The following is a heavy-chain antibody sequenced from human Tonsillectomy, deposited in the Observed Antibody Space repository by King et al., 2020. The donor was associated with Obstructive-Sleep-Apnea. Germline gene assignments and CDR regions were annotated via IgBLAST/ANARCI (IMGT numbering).Heavy chain of an antibody. CDR2: IWYDGSNK. Sequence: VQLVQSGGGVVQPGRSLRLSCAASGFTFSNYGMHWVRQAPGKGLEWVAGIWYDGSNKYYAESVKGRFTISRDNSKNTLYLQMNSLRAEDTAVYYCARDSITVAGSAFDFWGQGTLVTVSS. J-gene: IGHJ4*02. CDR1: GFTFSNYG. CDR3: ARDSITVAGSAFDF. V-gene: IGHV3-33*01. D-gene: IGHD6-19*01.